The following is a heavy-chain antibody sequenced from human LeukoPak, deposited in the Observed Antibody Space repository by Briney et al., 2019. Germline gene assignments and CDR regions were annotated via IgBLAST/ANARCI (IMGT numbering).Heavy chain of an antibody. CDR2: IYHSGST. CDR1: GYSISSGYY. V-gene: IGHV4-38-2*02. CDR3: ARDLYSSGWGYFDY. J-gene: IGHJ4*02. Sequence: SETLSLTCTISGYSISSGYYWGWIRQPPGKGLEWIGSIYHSGSTYYNPSLKSRVTISLDTSENQFSLKLSSVTAADTAVYYCARDLYSSGWGYFDYSGQGTLVTVSS. D-gene: IGHD6-19*01.